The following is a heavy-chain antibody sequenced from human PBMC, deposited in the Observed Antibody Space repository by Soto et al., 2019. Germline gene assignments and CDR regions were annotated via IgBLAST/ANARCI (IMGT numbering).Heavy chain of an antibody. CDR1: GVG. Sequence: GVGVGWIRQPPGKALEWLALIYWDDDKRYSPSLKSRLTITKDTSKNQVVLTMTNMDPVDTATYYCAHRLAMGTVPAAMGGWFDPWGQGTLVTVSS. J-gene: IGHJ5*02. V-gene: IGHV2-5*02. CDR2: IYWDDDK. D-gene: IGHD2-2*01. CDR3: AHRLAMGTVPAAMGGWFDP.